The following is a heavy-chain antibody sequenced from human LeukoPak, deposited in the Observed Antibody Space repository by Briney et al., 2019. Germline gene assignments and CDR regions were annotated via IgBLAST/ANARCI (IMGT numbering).Heavy chain of an antibody. J-gene: IGHJ3*02. D-gene: IGHD3-22*01. V-gene: IGHV4-39*02. Sequence: SETLSLTSTVSGGSISSSSYYWGWIRQPPGKGLEWIGSIYYSGSTYENPSLKSRGTISVDTTTHQFSLKLSSVTAADTAVYYCARDLRFGYDSSAYYYESGAFDIWGQGTMVTVSS. CDR1: GGSISSSSYY. CDR3: ARDLRFGYDSSAYYYESGAFDI. CDR2: IYYSGST.